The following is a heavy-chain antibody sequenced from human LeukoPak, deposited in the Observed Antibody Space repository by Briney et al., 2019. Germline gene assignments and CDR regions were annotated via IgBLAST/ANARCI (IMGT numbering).Heavy chain of an antibody. D-gene: IGHD2-15*01. V-gene: IGHV3-23*01. CDR3: AKVALGYCSGGSCYTLDY. CDR1: GFTFSGYA. J-gene: IGHJ4*02. Sequence: PGGSLRLSCAASGFTFSGYAMSWVRQAPGKGPHWVSAISGSGGSTYYADSVKGRFTISRDNSKNTLYLQMNSLRVEDTAVYYCAKVALGYCSGGSCYTLDYWGQGTLVSVSS. CDR2: ISGSGGST.